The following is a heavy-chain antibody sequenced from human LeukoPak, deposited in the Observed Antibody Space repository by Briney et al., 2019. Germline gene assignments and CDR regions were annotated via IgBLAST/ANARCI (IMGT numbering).Heavy chain of an antibody. CDR3: ARSQVVDQGCWFDP. Sequence: PSETLSLTCTVSGGSISTSSYYWGWIRQPPGKGLEWIGSIYYSGSTYYNPSLKSRVTISVDTSKNQFSLKLSSVTAADTAVYYCARSQVVDQGCWFDPWGQGTLVTVSS. J-gene: IGHJ5*02. CDR2: IYYSGST. V-gene: IGHV4-39*07. CDR1: GGSISTSSYY. D-gene: IGHD2-15*01.